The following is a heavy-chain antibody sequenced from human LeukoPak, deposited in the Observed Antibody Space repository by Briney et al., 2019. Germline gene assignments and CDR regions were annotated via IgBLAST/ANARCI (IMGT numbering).Heavy chain of an antibody. CDR3: AVIRWTAPDY. Sequence: ASVKVSCKASGGTFSSYAISWVRQAPGQGLEWMGIINPSGGSTSYAQKFQGRVTMTRDTSTSTVYMELSSLRSEDTAVYYCAVIRWTAPDYWGQGTLVTVSS. CDR2: INPSGGST. J-gene: IGHJ4*02. V-gene: IGHV1-46*01. D-gene: IGHD3-10*01. CDR1: GGTFSSYA.